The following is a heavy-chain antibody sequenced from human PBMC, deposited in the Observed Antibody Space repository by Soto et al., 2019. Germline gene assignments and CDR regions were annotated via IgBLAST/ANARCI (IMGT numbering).Heavy chain of an antibody. CDR3: ARDPGYCSGGSCYYFDY. CDR2: INPSGART. CDR1: GYTFTSYQ. Sequence: ASVKVSCKASGYTFTSYQMHWVRQAPGQGLEWMGVINPSGARTNNAQKFQGRVTMTRDTSTSTVYMELSSLRSEDTAVYYCARDPGYCSGGSCYYFDYWGQGTLVTVSS. J-gene: IGHJ4*02. D-gene: IGHD2-15*01. V-gene: IGHV1-46*03.